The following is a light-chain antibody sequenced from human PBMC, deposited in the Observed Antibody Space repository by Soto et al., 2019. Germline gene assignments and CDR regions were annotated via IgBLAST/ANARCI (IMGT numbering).Light chain of an antibody. Sequence: IVMTQSPATLSVSPGGGATLSCRASQSVGSNVAWYQQIPGQGPRLLIYDASNRATGIPARFSGSGSGTDFTLTISRLEPEDFAVYYCQQYGSFGQGTKVDTK. CDR2: DAS. V-gene: IGKV3D-15*01. J-gene: IGKJ1*01. CDR3: QQYGS. CDR1: QSVGSN.